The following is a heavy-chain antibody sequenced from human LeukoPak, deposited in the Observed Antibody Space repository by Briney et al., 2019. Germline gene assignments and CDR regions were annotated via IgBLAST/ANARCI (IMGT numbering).Heavy chain of an antibody. CDR2: IKSKADGETI. V-gene: IGHV3-15*07. Sequence: GGSLRLSCAASGFTFTNAWMNWVRQAPGKGLEWVGRIKSKADGETIDYAAPVKGRFTFSRDDSKNMMYLQMNSLKSEDTAVYYCSTLTSRGLSDSWGQGTLVTVSS. D-gene: IGHD1-20*01. CDR3: STLTSRGLSDS. CDR1: GFTFTNAW. J-gene: IGHJ4*02.